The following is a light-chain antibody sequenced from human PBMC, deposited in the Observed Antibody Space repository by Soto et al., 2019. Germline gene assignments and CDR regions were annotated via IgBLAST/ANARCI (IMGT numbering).Light chain of an antibody. CDR2: SNN. CDR3: AAWDATLNGL. Sequence: QSVLTPPPSASGTPGQRVTISCSGSSSNIGSNTVNGYQQVPGTAPKLLIYSNNQRPSGVPDRFSGSKSGTSASLAISGLQSEDEADYYCAAWDATLNGLFGGGTKLTVL. V-gene: IGLV1-44*01. J-gene: IGLJ2*01. CDR1: SSNIGSNT.